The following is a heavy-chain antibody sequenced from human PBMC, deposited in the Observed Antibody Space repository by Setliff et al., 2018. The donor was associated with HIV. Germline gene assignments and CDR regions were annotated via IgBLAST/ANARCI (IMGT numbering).Heavy chain of an antibody. Sequence: SETLSLTCAVSGYSISSGYYWGWIRQPPGKGLEWIGSIYHRWSTYYNPSLKSRVTISVDTSKNQIFLKLSSVTAADTAVYYCVRGSCYDSYYYYYMDVWGKGTTVTVSS. V-gene: IGHV4-38-2*01. D-gene: IGHD2-15*01. J-gene: IGHJ6*03. CDR1: GYSISSGYY. CDR3: VRGSCYDSYYYYYMDV. CDR2: IYHRWST.